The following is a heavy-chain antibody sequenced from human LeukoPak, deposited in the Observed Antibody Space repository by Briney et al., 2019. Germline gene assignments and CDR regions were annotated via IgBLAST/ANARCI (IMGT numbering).Heavy chain of an antibody. CDR2: ISYDGSNK. CDR1: GFTFSSYG. Sequence: GGSLRLSCAASGFTFSSYGMHWVRQAPGKGLEWVAAISYDGSNKYYADSVKGRFTISRDNSKNTLYLQMNSLRAEDTAVYYCAKDQSAYGEPNWFDPWGQGTLVAVSS. D-gene: IGHD1-14*01. J-gene: IGHJ5*02. CDR3: AKDQSAYGEPNWFDP. V-gene: IGHV3-30*18.